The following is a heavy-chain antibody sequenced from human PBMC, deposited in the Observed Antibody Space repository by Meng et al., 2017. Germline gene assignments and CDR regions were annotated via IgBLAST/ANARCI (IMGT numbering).Heavy chain of an antibody. D-gene: IGHD6-13*01. V-gene: IGHV3-30*01. CDR3: ARAAGIAAAGQDY. J-gene: IGHJ4*02. CDR1: GFTFSSYA. Sequence: GESLKISCAASGFTFSSYAMHWVRQAPGKGLEWVAVISYDGSNKYYADSVKDRFTISRDNSKNTLYLQMNSLRAEDTAVYYCARAAGIAAAGQDYWGQGTLVTVSS. CDR2: ISYDGSNK.